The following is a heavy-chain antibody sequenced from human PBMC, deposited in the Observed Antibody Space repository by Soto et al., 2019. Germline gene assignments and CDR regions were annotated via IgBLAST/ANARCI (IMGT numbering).Heavy chain of an antibody. J-gene: IGHJ6*02. D-gene: IGHD7-27*01. V-gene: IGHV1-69*12. Sequence: QVQLVQSGAEVKKPGSSVKVSCKASGGTFSRYAITWVLQAPGQGLEWMGGIIPIFGTANYAQKFQGRVTITADESTSTAYMELSSLRSEDTAVFYSATTEMGNYYYGLDVWGQGTTVTVSS. CDR1: GGTFSRYA. CDR3: ATTEMGNYYYGLDV. CDR2: IIPIFGTA.